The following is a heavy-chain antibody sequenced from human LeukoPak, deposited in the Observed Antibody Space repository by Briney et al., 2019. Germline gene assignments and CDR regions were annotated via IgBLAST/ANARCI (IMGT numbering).Heavy chain of an antibody. D-gene: IGHD5-24*01. V-gene: IGHV3-23*01. Sequence: GGSLRLSCAASGFTFSSYSMNWVRQAPGKGLEWVSAISGSGGSTYYADSVKGRFTISRDNSKNTLYLQMNSLRAEDTAVYYCAKERDGDKHGFDYWGQGTLVTVSS. CDR1: GFTFSSYS. CDR3: AKERDGDKHGFDY. CDR2: ISGSGGST. J-gene: IGHJ4*02.